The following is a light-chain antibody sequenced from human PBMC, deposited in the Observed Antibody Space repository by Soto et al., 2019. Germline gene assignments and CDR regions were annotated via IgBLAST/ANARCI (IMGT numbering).Light chain of an antibody. V-gene: IGLV3-1*01. Sequence: SYELTQQPSLYVSPGQKANITCSGDKLGDKFVSWYQQKSGQSPALVIFQDYKRPSVMPERFSGSNSGNTATLTISGTQAVDEADYYCHAWDSTSYVVFGGGTKVTV. CDR1: KLGDKF. J-gene: IGLJ2*01. CDR3: HAWDSTSYVV. CDR2: QDY.